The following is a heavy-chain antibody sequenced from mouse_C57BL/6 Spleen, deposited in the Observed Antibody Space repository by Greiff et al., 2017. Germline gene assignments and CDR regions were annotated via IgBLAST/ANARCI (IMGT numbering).Heavy chain of an antibody. Sequence: EVQLQQSGPGLVKPSQSLSLTCSVTGYSITSGYYWNWIRQFPGNKLEWMGYISYDGSNNYNPSLKNRISITRDTSKNQFFLKLNSVTTEDTATHYCARKTPYAMDYWGQGTSVTVSS. J-gene: IGHJ4*01. V-gene: IGHV3-6*01. CDR2: ISYDGSN. CDR1: GYSITSGYY. CDR3: ARKTPYAMDY.